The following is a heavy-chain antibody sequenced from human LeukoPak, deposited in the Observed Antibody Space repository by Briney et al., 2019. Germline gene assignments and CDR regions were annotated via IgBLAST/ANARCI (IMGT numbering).Heavy chain of an antibody. D-gene: IGHD3-10*01. Sequence: SETLSLTCTVSGGSISSYYWSWIRQPPGKGLEWIGYFYYSGSTNYNPSLKSRVTISVDTSKNQFSLKLSSVTAADTAVYYCARVGVLLLPDYWGQGTLVTVSS. CDR3: ARVGVLLLPDY. J-gene: IGHJ4*02. CDR2: FYYSGST. V-gene: IGHV4-59*08. CDR1: GGSISSYY.